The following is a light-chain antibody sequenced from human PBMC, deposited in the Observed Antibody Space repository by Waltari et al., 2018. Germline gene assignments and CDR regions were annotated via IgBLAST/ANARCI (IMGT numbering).Light chain of an antibody. Sequence: QSALTQPASVSGSPGQSITISCTGTSNDVGGCNSISWYQQHPGNAPKLIIYDVTKRPSGVSDRFSGSKSGNTASLTISGLQAEDEADYYCCSYARSNTYVFGTGTKVTVL. CDR3: CSYARSNTYV. J-gene: IGLJ1*01. V-gene: IGLV2-14*03. CDR2: DVT. CDR1: SNDVGGCNS.